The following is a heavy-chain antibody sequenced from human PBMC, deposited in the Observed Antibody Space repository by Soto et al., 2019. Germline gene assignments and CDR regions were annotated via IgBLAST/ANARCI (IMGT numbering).Heavy chain of an antibody. D-gene: IGHD6-6*01. CDR2: IKSKTDGGTT. CDR3: MRGVGSSSLKDY. CDR1: GFTFSNAW. Sequence: GGSLRLSCAASGFTFSNAWMNWVRQAPGKGLEWVGRIKSKTDGGTTDYAAPVKGRFTISRDDSKNTLYLQMNSLKTEDTAVYYCMRGVGSSSLKDYWGQGTLVTVSS. J-gene: IGHJ4*02. V-gene: IGHV3-15*07.